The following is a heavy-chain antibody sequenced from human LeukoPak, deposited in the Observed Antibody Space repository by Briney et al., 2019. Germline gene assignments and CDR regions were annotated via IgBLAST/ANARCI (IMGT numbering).Heavy chain of an antibody. D-gene: IGHD6-13*01. CDR1: GGSISSYY. CDR2: IYYSGSP. Sequence: PSETLSLTCTVSGGSISSYYWSWIRQPPGKGLEWIGSIYYSGSPYYNPSLKSRVTISVDTSKNQFSLKLSSVTSAYTAVYYCARQAGAAAGIVAGWFDPWGQGTLVTVSS. V-gene: IGHV4-59*05. CDR3: ARQAGAAAGIVAGWFDP. J-gene: IGHJ5*02.